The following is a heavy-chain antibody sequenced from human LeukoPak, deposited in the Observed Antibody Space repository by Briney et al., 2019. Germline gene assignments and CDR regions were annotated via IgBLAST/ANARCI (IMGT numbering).Heavy chain of an antibody. D-gene: IGHD3-22*01. CDR3: ARTNPPATYYYDSSGSLYYYYYGMDV. CDR2: IYYSGST. CDR1: GGSISSYY. Sequence: KPSGTLSLTCTVSGGSISSYYWSWIRQPPGKGLEWIGYIYYSGSTNYNPSLKSRVTISVDTSKNQFSLKLSSVTAADTAVYYCARTNPPATYYYDSSGSLYYYYYGMDVWGQGTTVTVSS. J-gene: IGHJ6*02. V-gene: IGHV4-59*01.